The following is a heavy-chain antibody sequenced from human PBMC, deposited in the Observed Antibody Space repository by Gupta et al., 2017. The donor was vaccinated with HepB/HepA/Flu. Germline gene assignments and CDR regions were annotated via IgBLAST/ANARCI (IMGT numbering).Heavy chain of an antibody. J-gene: IGHJ4*02. Sequence: VQPGGSLRLSCAASGVIFSNFWMNWVRQAPGKGLEFVANIKQDGSEKNYVDSVRGRFTISRDNAKNLLYLQMNSLRAEDTAVCYCAISTRSSSSEYWGKEALGT. V-gene: IGHV3-7*01. CDR2: IKQDGSEK. D-gene: IGHD6-13*01. CDR3: AISTRSSSSEY. CDR1: GVIFSNFW.